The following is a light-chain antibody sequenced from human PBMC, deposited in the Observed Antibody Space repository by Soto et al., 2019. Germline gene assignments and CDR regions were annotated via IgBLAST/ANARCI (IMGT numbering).Light chain of an antibody. V-gene: IGKV1-39*01. CDR3: QQTYKPPWT. CDR1: QSIGFY. J-gene: IGKJ1*01. CDR2: GAS. Sequence: DIQMTQSSSSLYASVGDRVIITCLASQSIGFYVNWYHHKAGKTPKLLIYGASSLQSGVPSRFSGSGSGTAFTLTISSLQPEDFASYYCQQTYKPPWTFGQGTKVEIK.